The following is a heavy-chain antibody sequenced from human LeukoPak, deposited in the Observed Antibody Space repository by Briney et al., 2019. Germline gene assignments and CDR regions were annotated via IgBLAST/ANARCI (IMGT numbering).Heavy chain of an antibody. V-gene: IGHV4-34*01. CDR2: INHSGST. CDR3: AVDYGSGSYY. CDR1: GGSFSGYY. J-gene: IGHJ4*02. Sequence: SETLSLTCAVYGGSFSGYYWSWIRQPPGKGLEWIGEINHSGSTNYNPSLKSRVTISVDTSKNQFSLKLSSVTAADTAAYYCAVDYGSGSYYWGQGTLVTVSS. D-gene: IGHD3-10*01.